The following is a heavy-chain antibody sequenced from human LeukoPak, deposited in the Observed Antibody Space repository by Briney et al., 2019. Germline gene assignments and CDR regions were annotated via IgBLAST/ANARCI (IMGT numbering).Heavy chain of an antibody. CDR3: ARGALDFWSGYGYYFDY. D-gene: IGHD3-3*01. CDR2: IIPIFGTA. V-gene: IGHV1-69*05. J-gene: IGHJ4*02. Sequence: SCAASGFTFSSYATSWVRQAPGQGLEWMGGIIPIFGTANYAQKFQGRVTITTDESTSTAYMELSSLRSEDTAVYYCARGALDFWSGYGYYFDYWGQGTLVTVSS. CDR1: GFTFSSYA.